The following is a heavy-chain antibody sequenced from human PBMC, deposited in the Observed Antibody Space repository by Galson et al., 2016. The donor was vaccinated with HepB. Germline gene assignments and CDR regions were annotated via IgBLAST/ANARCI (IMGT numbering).Heavy chain of an antibody. Sequence: SLRLSCAASGFTFSSYAMTWVRQAPGKGLEWVSGISDSGGSTYYADSVKGRFTIFRDNSKNTLYLQMNSLRVEDTAVYYCAKSFILVRGVSDAFDIWGQGTMVTVSS. V-gene: IGHV3-23*01. D-gene: IGHD3-10*01. CDR3: AKSFILVRGVSDAFDI. CDR2: ISDSGGST. J-gene: IGHJ3*02. CDR1: GFTFSSYA.